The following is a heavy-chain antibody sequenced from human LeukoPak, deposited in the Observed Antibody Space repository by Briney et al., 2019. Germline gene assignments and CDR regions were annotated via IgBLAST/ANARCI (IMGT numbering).Heavy chain of an antibody. CDR2: IHTSGST. V-gene: IGHV4-4*07. J-gene: IGHJ5*02. Sequence: SETLSLTCSVSGGSISSYYWSWIRQPAGKGLEWIGRIHTSGSTNYSPSLKSRVSMSVDTSKNQSSLKLSSVTAADTAVYYCATVNNWFDPWGQGTLVTVSS. D-gene: IGHD2/OR15-2a*01. CDR3: ATVNNWFDP. CDR1: GGSISSYY.